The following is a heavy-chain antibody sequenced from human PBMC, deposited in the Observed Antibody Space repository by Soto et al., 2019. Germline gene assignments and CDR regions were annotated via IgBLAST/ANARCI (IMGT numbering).Heavy chain of an antibody. J-gene: IGHJ4*02. Sequence: PGGSLTLSCAASVFTFSDYYMSWIRQAPGKGLEWVSYISSSGSTIYYADSVKGRFTISRDNAKNSLYLQMNSLRAEDTAVYYCARVVNYYDSSEGFDSWGQGTLVTVSS. V-gene: IGHV3-11*01. CDR1: VFTFSDYY. CDR3: ARVVNYYDSSEGFDS. D-gene: IGHD3-22*01. CDR2: ISSSGSTI.